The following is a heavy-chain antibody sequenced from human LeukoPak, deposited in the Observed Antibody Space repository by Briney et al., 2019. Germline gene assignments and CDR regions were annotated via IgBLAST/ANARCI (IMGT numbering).Heavy chain of an antibody. V-gene: IGHV1-18*01. CDR2: ISGYNGNT. Sequence: ASVKVSCKASGYTFSSYAINWMRQAPGQGLEWMGWISGYNGNTNYAQKFQGRVTMTTDTSTNTAYMEVKSLRSDDTAVYYCARLDITFGGGIVNAGSNYWGQGTLVTVSS. J-gene: IGHJ4*02. D-gene: IGHD3-16*02. CDR3: ARLDITFGGGIVNAGSNY. CDR1: GYTFSSYA.